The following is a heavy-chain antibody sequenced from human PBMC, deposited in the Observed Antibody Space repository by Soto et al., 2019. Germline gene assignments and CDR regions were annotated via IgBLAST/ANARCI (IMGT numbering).Heavy chain of an antibody. Sequence: EVQLVESGGGLVQPGRSLRLSCAASGFTLDDYAMHWVRQAPGKGLEWVSGISWNSGSIGYADSVKGRFTISRDNAKNSLYLQMNSLRAEDTALYYCAKALSSRSTDFDYWGQGTLVTVSS. CDR2: ISWNSGSI. D-gene: IGHD6-19*01. V-gene: IGHV3-9*01. CDR3: AKALSSRSTDFDY. CDR1: GFTLDDYA. J-gene: IGHJ4*02.